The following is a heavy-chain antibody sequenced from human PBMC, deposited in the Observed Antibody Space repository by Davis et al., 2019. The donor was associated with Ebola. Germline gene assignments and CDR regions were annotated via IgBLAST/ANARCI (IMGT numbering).Heavy chain of an antibody. J-gene: IGHJ6*02. Sequence: PGGSLRLSCTVSGGSISSSSYYWGWIRQPPGKGLEWIGSIYYSGSTYYNPSLKSRVTISVDTSKNQFSLKLSSVTAADTAVYYCARDSLSGSSWRLNIYYYYGMDVWGQGTTVTVSS. CDR3: ARDSLSGSSWRLNIYYYYGMDV. CDR2: IYYSGST. CDR1: GGSISSSSYY. D-gene: IGHD6-13*01. V-gene: IGHV4-39*07.